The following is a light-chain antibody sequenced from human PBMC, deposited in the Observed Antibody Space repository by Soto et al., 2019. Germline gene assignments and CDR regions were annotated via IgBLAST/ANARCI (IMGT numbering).Light chain of an antibody. CDR1: QSINSE. CDR3: QQGHNWPLT. Sequence: EIVMTQSPATLSLSPGERAALSCRASQSINSELAWYQQKPGQPPSLLIYGASTRATGVPARFTGSESGSEFPLTISGLQSEDFAVYYCQQGHNWPLTFGQGTRLEI. V-gene: IGKV3-15*01. J-gene: IGKJ2*01. CDR2: GAS.